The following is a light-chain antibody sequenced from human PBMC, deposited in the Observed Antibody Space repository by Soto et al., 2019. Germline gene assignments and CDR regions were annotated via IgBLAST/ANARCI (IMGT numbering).Light chain of an antibody. CDR3: QQYNSYSTT. CDR1: QSISSW. Sequence: DIQMTQSPSTLSASVGDRVTITCRASQSISSWLAWYQQKPGKAPKVLIYDASSLESGVPSRFSGSGSGTEFTLTISSLQPEDSATYYCQQYNSYSTTFGQGTKVDIK. J-gene: IGKJ1*01. CDR2: DAS. V-gene: IGKV1-5*01.